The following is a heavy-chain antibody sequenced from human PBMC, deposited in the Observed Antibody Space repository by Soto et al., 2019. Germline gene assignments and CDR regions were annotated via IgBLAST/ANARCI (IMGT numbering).Heavy chain of an antibody. CDR1: GYTFTSYA. V-gene: IGHV1-3*05. Sequence: QVQLVQSGAEEKKPGASVKVSCKASGYTFTSYAMHWVRQAPGQRLEWMGWINAGNGNTKYSQKFQGRVTITRDTSASTAYMELSSLRSEDTAVYYCARARGGSAGTFDYWVQGTLVTVSS. J-gene: IGHJ4*02. CDR2: INAGNGNT. CDR3: ARARGGSAGTFDY. D-gene: IGHD6-13*01.